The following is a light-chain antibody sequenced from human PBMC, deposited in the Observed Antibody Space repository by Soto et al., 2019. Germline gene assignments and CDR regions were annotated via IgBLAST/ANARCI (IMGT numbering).Light chain of an antibody. CDR1: RDITDY. CDR3: QNYNSAPWT. V-gene: IGKV1-27*01. CDR2: AAS. Sequence: DIQMTQSPSYLSASVGDRVTITCRASRDITDYLAWYQQKPGQVPKLLIYAASTLQSGVPYRFTASGSGTDFTLTITGLQPEDFATYYCQNYNSAPWTFSQGTKVDIK. J-gene: IGKJ1*01.